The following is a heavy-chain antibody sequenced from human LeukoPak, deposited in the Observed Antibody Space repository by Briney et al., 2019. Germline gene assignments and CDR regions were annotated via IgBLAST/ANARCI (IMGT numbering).Heavy chain of an antibody. V-gene: IGHV3-7*01. Sequence: PGGSLRLSCAASGFTFSSYWMSWVRQAPGKGLEWVANIKQDGSEKYYVDSVKGRFTISRDNAKNSLYLQMNSLRAEDTAVYYCARAGGRMITFGGVIVLNWFDPWGQGTLVTVSS. D-gene: IGHD3-16*02. J-gene: IGHJ5*02. CDR3: ARAGGRMITFGGVIVLNWFDP. CDR1: GFTFSSYW. CDR2: IKQDGSEK.